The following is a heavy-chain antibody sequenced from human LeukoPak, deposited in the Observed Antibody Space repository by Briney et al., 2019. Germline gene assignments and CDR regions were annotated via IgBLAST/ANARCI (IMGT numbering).Heavy chain of an antibody. V-gene: IGHV4-30-2*01. D-gene: IGHD2-15*01. Sequence: SQTLSLTCAVSGGSISSGGYSWSWIRQPPGKGLEWIGYIYHSGSTYYNPSLKSRVTISVDRSKNQFSLKLSSVTAADTAVYYCARLSGGSSPADTRYFDSWGQGTLVAVSS. CDR1: GGSISSGGYS. CDR2: IYHSGST. J-gene: IGHJ4*02. CDR3: ARLSGGSSPADTRYFDS.